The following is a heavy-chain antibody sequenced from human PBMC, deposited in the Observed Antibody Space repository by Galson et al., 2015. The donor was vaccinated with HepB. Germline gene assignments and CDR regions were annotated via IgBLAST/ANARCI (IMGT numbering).Heavy chain of an antibody. D-gene: IGHD2-2*01. CDR3: ARLRVPAALEPNWFDP. CDR1: GYTFTSYG. CDR2: IIPIFGTA. V-gene: IGHV1-69*13. Sequence: SVKVSCKASGYTFTSYGISWVRQAPGQGLEWLGGIIPIFGTANYAQKFQGRVTITADEFTTTAYMELSSLKSEDTAVYYCARLRVPAALEPNWFDPWGQGTLVTVSS. J-gene: IGHJ5*02.